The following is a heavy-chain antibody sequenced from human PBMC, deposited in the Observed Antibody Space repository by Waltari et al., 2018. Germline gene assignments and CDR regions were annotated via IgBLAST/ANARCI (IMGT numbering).Heavy chain of an antibody. V-gene: IGHV1-69*08. D-gene: IGHD1-26*01. CDR2: VIPIFGTA. CDR3: ATDVSGSYAGYAFDI. Sequence: QVQLVQSGAEVKKPGSSVKVSCKASGGTFSSYAISWVRQAPGQGLEWMGRVIPIFGTANYGQKFQGRVTITADKSTSTAYMELSSLRSEDTAVYYCATDVSGSYAGYAFDIWGQGTMVTVSS. J-gene: IGHJ3*02. CDR1: GGTFSSYA.